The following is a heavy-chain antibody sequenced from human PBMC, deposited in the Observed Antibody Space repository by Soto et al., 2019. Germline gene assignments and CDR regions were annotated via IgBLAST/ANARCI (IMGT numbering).Heavy chain of an antibody. J-gene: IGHJ6*03. V-gene: IGHV4-34*01. CDR2: INHSGST. D-gene: IGHD3-10*01. CDR1: GGSFSGYY. Sequence: SETLSLTCAVYGGSFSGYYWSWIRQPPGKGLEWIGEINHSGSTNYNPSLKSRVTISVDTSKNQFSLKLSSVTAADTAVYYCARETPYYYGSGRGYYYMDVWGKGTTVTVYS. CDR3: ARETPYYYGSGRGYYYMDV.